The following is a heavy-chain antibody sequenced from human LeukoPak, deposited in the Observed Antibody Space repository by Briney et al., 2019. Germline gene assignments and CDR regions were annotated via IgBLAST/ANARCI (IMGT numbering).Heavy chain of an antibody. CDR1: GFSFSSYW. V-gene: IGHV3-23*01. J-gene: IGHJ4*02. CDR2: ISGSGGST. D-gene: IGHD6-13*01. Sequence: PGGSLRLSCAASGFSFSSYWMTWIRQAPGKGLEWVSAISGSGGSTYYADSVKGRFTISRDNSKNTLYLQMNSLRAEDTAVYYCAKDGKGYSSSWYSSHWGQGTLVTVSS. CDR3: AKDGKGYSSSWYSSH.